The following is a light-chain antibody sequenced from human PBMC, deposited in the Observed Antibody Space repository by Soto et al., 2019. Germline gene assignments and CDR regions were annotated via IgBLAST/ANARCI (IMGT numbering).Light chain of an antibody. CDR1: QSVSSN. J-gene: IGKJ5*01. Sequence: EIVMTQSPATLSVSPGERATLSCRASQSVSSNLAWHQQKPGQAPRILMYDASTRATGIPARFSGSGSGTEFTLTISSLQSEDFAVYCCQQYHNLPITFGQGTRLEIK. CDR2: DAS. V-gene: IGKV3-15*01. CDR3: QQYHNLPIT.